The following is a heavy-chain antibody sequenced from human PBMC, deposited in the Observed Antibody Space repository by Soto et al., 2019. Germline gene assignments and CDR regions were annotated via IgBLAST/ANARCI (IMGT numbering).Heavy chain of an antibody. Sequence: SVRLSCAASGFTVSSNYMSWVRQAPGKGLEWVSVIYSGGSTYYADSVKGRFTISRDNSKNTLYLQMNSLRAEDTAVYYCARGPSGTTVTTQSRPNDYWGQGTLVTVSS. CDR3: ARGPSGTTVTTQSRPNDY. J-gene: IGHJ4*02. CDR2: IYSGGST. V-gene: IGHV3-53*01. CDR1: GFTVSSNY. D-gene: IGHD4-4*01.